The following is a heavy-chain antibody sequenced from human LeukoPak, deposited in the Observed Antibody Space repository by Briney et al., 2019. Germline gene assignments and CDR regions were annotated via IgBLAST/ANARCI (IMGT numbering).Heavy chain of an antibody. J-gene: IGHJ4*02. CDR2: INWNGGNT. V-gene: IGHV3-20*04. Sequence: PGGSLRLSCAASGFTFGDYGMSWVRQAPGKGLEWVSSINWNGGNTAYADSVKGRFTISRDTAKDSLYLQLNSLRAEDTALYYCARDRGWLQYLEHWGQGTLVTVSS. CDR1: GFTFGDYG. CDR3: ARDRGWLQYLEH. D-gene: IGHD5-24*01.